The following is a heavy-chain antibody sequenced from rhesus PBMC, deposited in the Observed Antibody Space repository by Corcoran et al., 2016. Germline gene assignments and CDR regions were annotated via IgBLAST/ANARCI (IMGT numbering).Heavy chain of an antibody. CDR2: ITYSGST. CDR1: GGSISRGYYY. Sequence: QVQLQESGPGLVKPSETLSLTCAFPGGSISRGYYYWSWIPPPPRKGLEGIGYITYSGSTSYNPSLKSRVTISRDTSKNQFSLKLSSVTAADTAVYYCASRITIFGVVITPGAFDFWGQGLRVTVSS. V-gene: IGHV4-122*02. CDR3: ASRITIFGVVITPGAFDF. J-gene: IGHJ3*01. D-gene: IGHD3-3*01.